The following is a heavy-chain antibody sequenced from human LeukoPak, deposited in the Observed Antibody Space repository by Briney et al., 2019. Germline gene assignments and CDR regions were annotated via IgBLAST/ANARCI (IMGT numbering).Heavy chain of an antibody. CDR3: ARGGTFGEPFSRS. V-gene: IGHV4-34*01. CDR1: GGSFSGFY. CDR2: INQSGIT. Sequence: SETLSLTCAAYGGSFSGFYWTWIRQPPGKGLEWIGEINQSGITNYNPPLKSRITISADTSKKQFSLKVNSVTAADTAMYYCARGGTFGEPFSRSWGQGTLVTVSS. J-gene: IGHJ4*02. D-gene: IGHD3-10*01.